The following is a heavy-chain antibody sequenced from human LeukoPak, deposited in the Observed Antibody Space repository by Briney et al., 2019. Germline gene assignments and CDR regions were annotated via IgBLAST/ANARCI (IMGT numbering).Heavy chain of an antibody. CDR3: AKDTDGSGHLFQY. D-gene: IGHD3-22*01. CDR1: GFTFDDYA. V-gene: IGHV3-9*01. CDR2: ISWNSGSI. J-gene: IGHJ4*02. Sequence: LSGGSLRLSCAASGFTFDDYAMHWVRQAPGKGLEWVSGISWNSGSIGYADSVKGRFTISRDNAKNSLYLQMNSLRAEDTALYYCAKDTDGSGHLFQYWGQGTLVTVSS.